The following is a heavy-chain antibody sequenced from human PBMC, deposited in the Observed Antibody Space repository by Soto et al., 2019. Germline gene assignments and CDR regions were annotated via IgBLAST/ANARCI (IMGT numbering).Heavy chain of an antibody. Sequence: GESLKISCKGSGYSFTSYWIGWVRQMPGKGLEWMGIIYPGDSDTRYSPSLQGQVTISADKSISTAYLQWSSLKASDTAMYYCAVAYDSSGSYDAFDIWGQGTMVTVSS. CDR2: IYPGDSDT. CDR1: GYSFTSYW. CDR3: AVAYDSSGSYDAFDI. J-gene: IGHJ3*02. V-gene: IGHV5-51*01. D-gene: IGHD3-22*01.